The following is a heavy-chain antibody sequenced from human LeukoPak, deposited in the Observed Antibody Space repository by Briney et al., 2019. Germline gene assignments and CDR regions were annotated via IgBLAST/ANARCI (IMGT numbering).Heavy chain of an antibody. V-gene: IGHV3-21*05. CDR3: ARGRAAAGPVNWFDP. D-gene: IGHD6-13*01. CDR2: ISSSGSYI. CDR1: GFTFKNYW. J-gene: IGHJ5*02. Sequence: PGGSLRLSCAASGFTFKNYWMTWVRQAPGKGLEWVSYISSSGSYIYYADSVKGRFTISRDNAKNSLYLQMNSLRAEDTAVYYCARGRAAAGPVNWFDPWGQGTLVTVSS.